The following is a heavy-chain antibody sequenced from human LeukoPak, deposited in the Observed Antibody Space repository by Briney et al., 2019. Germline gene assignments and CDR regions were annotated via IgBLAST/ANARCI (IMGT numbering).Heavy chain of an antibody. CDR3: ARVAAAGWGLMDV. CDR2: INHSGST. CDR1: GGSFSGYY. D-gene: IGHD6-13*01. Sequence: SETLSLTCAVYGGSFSGYYWSWIRQPPGKGLEWIGEINHSGSTNYNPSLKSRVTISVDTSKNQFSLKLSSVTAADTAVYYCARVAAAGWGLMDVWGKGSTVTVSS. V-gene: IGHV4-34*01. J-gene: IGHJ6*03.